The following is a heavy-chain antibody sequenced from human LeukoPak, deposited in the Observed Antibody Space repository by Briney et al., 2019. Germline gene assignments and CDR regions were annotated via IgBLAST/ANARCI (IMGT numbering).Heavy chain of an antibody. Sequence: GGSLRLSCAASGFTFSSYSMNWVRQAPGKGLEWVSSISSSSSYIYYADSVKGRFTNSRDNAKNSLYLQMNSLRAEDTAVYYCAELGITMIGGVWGKGTTVTISS. V-gene: IGHV3-21*01. D-gene: IGHD3-10*02. J-gene: IGHJ6*04. CDR1: GFTFSSYS. CDR2: ISSSSSYI. CDR3: AELGITMIGGV.